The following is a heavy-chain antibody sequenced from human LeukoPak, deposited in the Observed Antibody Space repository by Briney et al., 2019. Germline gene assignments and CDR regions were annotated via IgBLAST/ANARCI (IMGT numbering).Heavy chain of an antibody. CDR3: ASVSWFGELLSNWFDP. V-gene: IGHV1-69*01. Sequence: ASVKVCCKASGGTFSSYAISWVRQAPGQGLEWMRGIIPIFGTANYAQKFQGRVTITADESTSTAYMELSSLRSEDTAVYYCASVSWFGELLSNWFDPWGQGTLVTVSS. CDR1: GGTFSSYA. CDR2: IIPIFGTA. J-gene: IGHJ5*02. D-gene: IGHD3-10*01.